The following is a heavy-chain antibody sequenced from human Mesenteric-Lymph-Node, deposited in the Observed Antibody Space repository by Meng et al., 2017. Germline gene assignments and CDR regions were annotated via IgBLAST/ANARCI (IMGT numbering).Heavy chain of an antibody. Sequence: GESLKISCAASGFTFSSYWMSWVRQAPGKGLEWVSYISTSGNTIYYADSVKGRFTISRDNAKNSLYLQMNSLRAEDTAFYYCIKDNALRDTPIQYFQHWGQGTLVTVSS. CDR2: ISTSGNTI. V-gene: IGHV3-48*04. CDR3: IKDNALRDTPIQYFQH. D-gene: IGHD5-18*01. CDR1: GFTFSSYW. J-gene: IGHJ1*01.